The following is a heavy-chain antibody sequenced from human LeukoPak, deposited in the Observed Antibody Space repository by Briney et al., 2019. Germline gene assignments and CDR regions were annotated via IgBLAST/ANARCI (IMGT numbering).Heavy chain of an antibody. CDR2: INSDGRST. J-gene: IGHJ4*02. CDR3: ARDPDSSGWSSIEY. Sequence: GGSLRLSCAASGFTFSRYWMHWVRQAPGKGLVWVSRINSDGRSTNYADSVKGRSTISRDNAKNTLYLQMNSLRAEDTAVYYCARDPDSSGWSSIEYWGQGTLVTVSS. V-gene: IGHV3-74*01. CDR1: GFTFSRYW. D-gene: IGHD6-19*01.